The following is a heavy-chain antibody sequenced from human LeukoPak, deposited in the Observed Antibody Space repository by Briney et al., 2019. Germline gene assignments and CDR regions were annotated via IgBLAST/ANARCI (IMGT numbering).Heavy chain of an antibody. CDR1: GGSMSNYY. J-gene: IGHJ4*02. CDR3: ARGINVGATSF. D-gene: IGHD1-26*01. CDR2: VHYNGGT. V-gene: IGHV4-59*01. Sequence: SETLSLTCIVSGGSMSNYYWSWVRQPPGKGLEWIGCVHYNGGTKYNPSLKSRVTISIDTSKNQFSLEVTSVTAADTAVYFCARGINVGATSFWGQGALVTVSS.